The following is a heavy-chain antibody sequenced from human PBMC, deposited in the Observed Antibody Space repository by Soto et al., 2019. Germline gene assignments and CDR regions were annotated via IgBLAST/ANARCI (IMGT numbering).Heavy chain of an antibody. D-gene: IGHD6-13*01. J-gene: IGHJ5*02. Sequence: QLQLQESGPGLVKPSETLSLNCTVSGGSISSSSFHWGWIRQPPGKVLEWIGSIYYSGSTYYSPYPKSRVTRSVDTAKNQCSLKLSSVTAADTAVYYCARRERAAGTDWWFDPWGQGTLVTVSS. CDR1: GGSISSSSFH. V-gene: IGHV4-39*01. CDR2: IYYSGST. CDR3: ARRERAAGTDWWFDP.